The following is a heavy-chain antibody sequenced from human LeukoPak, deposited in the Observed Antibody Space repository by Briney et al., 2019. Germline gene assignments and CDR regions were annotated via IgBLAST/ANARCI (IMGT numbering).Heavy chain of an antibody. J-gene: IGHJ4*02. CDR3: VGGYDY. V-gene: IGHV3-72*01. CDR1: GFSFSVYY. D-gene: IGHD2-15*01. Sequence: GGSLRLSCAASGFSFSVYYMAWVRQAPGKGLEWVGLSRNKGNRYSTGYGASVKGRVTISRDDSKNLMYLEMKSLKSEDTAVYYCVGGYDYWGQGTLVTVSS. CDR2: SRNKGNRYST.